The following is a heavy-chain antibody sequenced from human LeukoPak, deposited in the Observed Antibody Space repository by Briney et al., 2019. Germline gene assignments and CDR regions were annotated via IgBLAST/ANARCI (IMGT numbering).Heavy chain of an antibody. J-gene: IGHJ4*02. D-gene: IGHD6-19*01. V-gene: IGHV3-9*01. Sequence: GRCLRLSCAGSGFIFNNYAMHWVRHPPGKGLEWISGISWNSGTIDYAGSVRGRFTISRDNAKNSLYLQMDSLRVEDTAFYYCAKDNRRHYTSGPNPDSLHWGQGALVTVSS. CDR2: ISWNSGTI. CDR1: GFIFNNYA. CDR3: AKDNRRHYTSGPNPDSLH.